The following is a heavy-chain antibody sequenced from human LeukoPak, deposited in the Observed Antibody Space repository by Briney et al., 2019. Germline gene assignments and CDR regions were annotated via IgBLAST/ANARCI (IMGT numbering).Heavy chain of an antibody. CDR3: ARERRYSSSWYFWN. CDR2: IYTGGDT. CDR1: GFIVSRNY. J-gene: IGHJ4*02. D-gene: IGHD6-13*01. V-gene: IGHV3-53*01. Sequence: GGSLRLSCGVSGFIVSRNYMSWVRQAPGKGLEWVSIIYTGGDTYYADSVKGRFTISRDNSNNTLYLQMNSLRAEDTGMYYCARERRYSSSWYFWNWGQGTLVTVSS.